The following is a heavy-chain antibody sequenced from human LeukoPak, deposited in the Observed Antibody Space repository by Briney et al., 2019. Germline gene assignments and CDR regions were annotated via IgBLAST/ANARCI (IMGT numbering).Heavy chain of an antibody. D-gene: IGHD6-19*01. CDR3: ATGGWYYYFDY. Sequence: PSETLSLTCTVSGGALTNYYWSWIRQPPGKGLEWIGYIYYSGSTFYNSSLQSRVTISVDRSKKQFSLKLSSVTAADTGVYYCATGGWYYYFDYWGQGTLVTVSS. CDR2: IYYSGST. CDR1: GGALTNYY. V-gene: IGHV4-59*01. J-gene: IGHJ4*02.